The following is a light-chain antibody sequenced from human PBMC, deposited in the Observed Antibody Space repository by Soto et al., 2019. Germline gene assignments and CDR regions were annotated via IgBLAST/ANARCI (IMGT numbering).Light chain of an antibody. CDR1: QNVNSK. Sequence: EILMTQSPSSLSASPGDRATLSCRASQNVNSKLDWYQQKPGQAPKLLIFGASTRDSDIPCRFSGFGSGTEFTLTINSLQSEDFALYYCQQYNNRPPWTFGQGTKVDIK. CDR2: GAS. J-gene: IGKJ1*01. V-gene: IGKV3-15*01. CDR3: QQYNNRPPWT.